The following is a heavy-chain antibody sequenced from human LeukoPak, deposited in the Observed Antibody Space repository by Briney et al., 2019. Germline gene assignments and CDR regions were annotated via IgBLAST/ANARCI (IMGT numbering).Heavy chain of an antibody. D-gene: IGHD6-19*01. J-gene: IGHJ3*02. Sequence: SETLSLTCTVSGGSISSYYWSWIRQLPGKGLEWLGYIYYSGSTNYNPSLKSRVTISVDTSKNQFSLKLTSVTAADTAVYYCARPKSAVAGSDDAFDIWGQGTMVTVSS. V-gene: IGHV4-59*12. CDR3: ARPKSAVAGSDDAFDI. CDR1: GGSISSYY. CDR2: IYYSGST.